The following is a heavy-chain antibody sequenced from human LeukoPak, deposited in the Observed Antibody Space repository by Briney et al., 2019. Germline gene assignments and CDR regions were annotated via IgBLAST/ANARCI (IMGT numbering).Heavy chain of an antibody. CDR2: IYSSGST. CDR3: ARGVAYGSGSYFDN. CDR1: GGSMSSYY. J-gene: IGHJ4*02. D-gene: IGHD2-15*01. Sequence: SETLSLTCTVSGGSMSSYYWSWIRQPPGKGLGWIGNIYSSGSTNYNPSLKSRVTISLDTSKNQFSLKLSSVTAADTAVYTCARGVAYGSGSYFDNWGQGTLVTVSS. V-gene: IGHV4-59*01.